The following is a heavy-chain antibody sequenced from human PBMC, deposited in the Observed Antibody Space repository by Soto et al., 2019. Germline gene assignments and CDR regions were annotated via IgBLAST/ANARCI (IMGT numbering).Heavy chain of an antibody. D-gene: IGHD3-22*01. CDR2: ISYDGSNK. CDR1: GFTFSSYA. CDR3: ARDSIPYYYDSSGFDY. J-gene: IGHJ4*02. V-gene: IGHV3-30-3*01. Sequence: GGSLRLSCAASGFTFSSYAMHWVRQAPGKGLEWVAVISYDGSNKYYADSVKGRFTISRDNSKNTLYLQMNSLRAEDTAVYYCARDSIPYYYDSSGFDYWGQGTLVTVSS.